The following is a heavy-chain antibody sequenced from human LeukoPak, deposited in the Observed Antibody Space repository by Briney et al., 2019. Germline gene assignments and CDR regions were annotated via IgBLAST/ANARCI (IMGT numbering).Heavy chain of an antibody. Sequence: SETLSLTCTVSGGSISSYYWSWIRQPPGKGLEWIGYIYYSGSTNYNPSLKSRVTISVDTSKNQFSLKLFSVTATDTAVYYCARAVAGAGWFDPWGQGTLVTVSS. J-gene: IGHJ5*02. D-gene: IGHD6-19*01. CDR1: GGSISSYY. CDR3: ARAVAGAGWFDP. CDR2: IYYSGST. V-gene: IGHV4-59*01.